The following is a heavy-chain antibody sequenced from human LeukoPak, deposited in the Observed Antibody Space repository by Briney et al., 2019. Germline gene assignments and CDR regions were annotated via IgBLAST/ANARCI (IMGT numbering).Heavy chain of an antibody. J-gene: IGHJ4*02. D-gene: IGHD1-1*01. CDR1: GFSFSNYD. CDR3: ARDASHWSRCPHFDW. Sequence: GGSLRLSCEASGFSFSNYDMNWVRQAPGKGLEWVAYITRTSSTMHYADSVKGRFTISRDNAKNSLYLQMNSLRVEDTAVYYCARDASHWSRCPHFDWWGRGTLVTVSS. V-gene: IGHV3-48*01. CDR2: ITRTSSTM.